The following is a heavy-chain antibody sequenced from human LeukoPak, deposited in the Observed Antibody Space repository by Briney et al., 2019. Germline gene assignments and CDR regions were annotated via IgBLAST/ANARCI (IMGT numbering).Heavy chain of an antibody. CDR3: AKRSGSSGYYTLFDY. CDR1: GFTLNSYV. J-gene: IGHJ4*02. CDR2: ISGSGGST. D-gene: IGHD3-22*01. Sequence: GGSLRLSCAASGFTLNSYVMNWVRQAPGKGLEWVAGISGSGGSTDYADSVKGRFTISRDNSKNTVYMQMNSLRAEDTAVYYCAKRSGSSGYYTLFDYWGQGTLVTVSS. V-gene: IGHV3-23*01.